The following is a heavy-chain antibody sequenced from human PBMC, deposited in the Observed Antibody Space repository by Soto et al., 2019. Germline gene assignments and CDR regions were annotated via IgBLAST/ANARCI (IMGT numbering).Heavy chain of an antibody. CDR2: IYSSGTT. CDR1: GASISSPY. D-gene: IGHD3-9*01. J-gene: IGHJ4*02. Sequence: QVQLQESGPGLVKPSATLSITCTVSGASISSPYWSWIRQPPGKGLEWIGYIYSSGTTNYNPSLKNRVTIPVDTAKNLWSLNLTSVTAADTAVYYCARTPLSLTLGTVLNYFDSWGQGTLVTVSS. V-gene: IGHV4-59*11. CDR3: ARTPLSLTLGTVLNYFDS.